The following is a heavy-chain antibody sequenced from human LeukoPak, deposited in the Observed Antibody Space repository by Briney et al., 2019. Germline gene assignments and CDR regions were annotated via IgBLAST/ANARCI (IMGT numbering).Heavy chain of an antibody. CDR3: AKDNSGYSSSSFDY. Sequence: PGGSLRLSCAASGFTFSSYSMNWVRQAPGKGLEWVSYISSSSSAIYYADSVEGRFTISRDNAKNSLYLQMNSLRAEDTAVYYCAKDNSGYSSSSFDYWGQGTLVTVSS. D-gene: IGHD6-6*01. CDR2: ISSSSSAI. V-gene: IGHV3-48*01. J-gene: IGHJ4*02. CDR1: GFTFSSYS.